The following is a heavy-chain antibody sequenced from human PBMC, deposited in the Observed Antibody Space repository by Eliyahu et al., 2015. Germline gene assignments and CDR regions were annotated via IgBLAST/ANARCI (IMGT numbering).Heavy chain of an antibody. CDR3: ARNDYSFGYRSDFDY. CDR1: GYTFTGYY. Sequence: QVQLVQSGAEVKKPGASVKVXCXASGYTFTGYYMHWVRQAPGQGLEWMGWINPNSGGTNYAQKFQGRVTMTRDTSISTAYMELSRLRSDDTAVYYCARNDYSFGYRSDFDYWGQGTLVTVSS. CDR2: INPNSGGT. V-gene: IGHV1-2*02. D-gene: IGHD4-11*01. J-gene: IGHJ4*02.